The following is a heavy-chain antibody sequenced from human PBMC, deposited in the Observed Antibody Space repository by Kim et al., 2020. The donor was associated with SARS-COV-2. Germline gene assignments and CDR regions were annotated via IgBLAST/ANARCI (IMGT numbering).Heavy chain of an antibody. CDR1: GDRVSSNSAA. CDR3: ARGVLYYYGSGSRYYYYGMDV. V-gene: IGHV6-1*01. J-gene: IGHJ6*02. CDR2: TYYRSKWYN. D-gene: IGHD3-10*01. Sequence: SQTLSLTCAISGDRVSSNSAAWNWIRQSPSRGLEWLGRTYYRSKWYNDYAVSVKSRITINPDTSKNQFSLQLNSVTPEDTAVYYCARGVLYYYGSGSRYYYYGMDVWGQGTTVTVSS.